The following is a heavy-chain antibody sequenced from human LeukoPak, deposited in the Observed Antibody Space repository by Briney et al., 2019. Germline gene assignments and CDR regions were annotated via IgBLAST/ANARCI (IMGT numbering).Heavy chain of an antibody. CDR2: IYYSGST. CDR3: ARSEINDYSRY. J-gene: IGHJ4*02. V-gene: IGHV4-39*01. Sequence: PSETLSLTCTVSGGSISSSSYYWGWIRQPPGTGLEWIGSIYYSGSTYYNPSLKSRVTLSVDTSRNQFSLEMTSVTAADTAVYYCARSEINDYSRYWGQGILVVVSS. D-gene: IGHD4-11*01. CDR1: GGSISSSSYY.